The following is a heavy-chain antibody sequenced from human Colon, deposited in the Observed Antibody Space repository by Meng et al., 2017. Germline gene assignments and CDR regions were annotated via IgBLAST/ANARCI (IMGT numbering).Heavy chain of an antibody. CDR2: IYYSGST. Sequence: QGQLQKWWQGMVWASRTLSLSCTVSGGSISSGDYYWSWIWQTPGKGLEWIGYIYYSGSTYSNASLKSRVIISIDRYKNQFSLKLSSVTAADTAVYYCARDRKHYGERGWFDPWGQGTLVTVSS. CDR1: GGSISSGDYY. J-gene: IGHJ5*02. CDR3: ARDRKHYGERGWFDP. D-gene: IGHD4-17*01. V-gene: IGHV4-30-4*01.